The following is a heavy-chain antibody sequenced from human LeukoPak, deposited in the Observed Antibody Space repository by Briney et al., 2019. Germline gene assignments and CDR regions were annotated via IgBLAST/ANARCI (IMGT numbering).Heavy chain of an antibody. CDR3: ARGSCSGGSCYSAGFDH. V-gene: IGHV4-31*03. Sequence: PSETLSLTCTVSGGSISSGGYYWSWIRQHPGKGLEWIGYIYYSGSTYYNPSLKSRVTISVDTSKNQFSLKLSSVTAADTAVYYCARGSCSGGSCYSAGFDHWGQGTLVTVSS. D-gene: IGHD2-15*01. CDR1: GGSISSGGYY. J-gene: IGHJ4*02. CDR2: IYYSGST.